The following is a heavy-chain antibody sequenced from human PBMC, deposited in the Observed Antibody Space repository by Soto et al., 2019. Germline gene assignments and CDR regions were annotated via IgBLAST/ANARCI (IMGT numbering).Heavy chain of an antibody. CDR2: INYGGNP. V-gene: IGHV4-39*01. J-gene: IGHJ6*02. Sequence: SETLSLTCTVSGGSISSRSFYWGWIRQPPGKGLEWIGSINYGGNPKHNPSLKSRVTISVDTSKSHFSLKLSAVTAADTAVYYCARHGYSLYGLILIDDFGMDVWGQGTTVTVSS. D-gene: IGHD5-18*01. CDR1: GGSISSRSFY. CDR3: ARHGYSLYGLILIDDFGMDV.